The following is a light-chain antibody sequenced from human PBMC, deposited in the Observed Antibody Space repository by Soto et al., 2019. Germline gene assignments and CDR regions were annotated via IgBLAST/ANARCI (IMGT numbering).Light chain of an antibody. CDR2: SAS. V-gene: IGKV1-39*01. J-gene: IGKJ5*01. CDR1: QSISSY. Sequence: IHMTHSPSSLSASVVDRVTITFRASQSISSYLNWYQQKAAKAPKLLIYSASSLQSGVPSRFSGSGSGTDFTLTISSLQPEDFATYFCQQSYTTPITFGQGTRLRL. CDR3: QQSYTTPIT.